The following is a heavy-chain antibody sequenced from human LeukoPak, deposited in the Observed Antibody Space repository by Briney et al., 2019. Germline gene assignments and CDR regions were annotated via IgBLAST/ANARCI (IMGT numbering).Heavy chain of an antibody. Sequence: GGSLRLSCAASGCMFSSNLMSWVRLAPGKGLEGVANIKEDGTETYYVDSVKGRFTISRDNAKNSLYLHMNSLRVEDTAVYYCAKEGRSVQNYWGQGTLVTVSS. CDR3: AKEGRSVQNY. J-gene: IGHJ4*02. D-gene: IGHD1-1*01. CDR2: IKEDGTET. CDR1: GCMFSSNL. V-gene: IGHV3-7*03.